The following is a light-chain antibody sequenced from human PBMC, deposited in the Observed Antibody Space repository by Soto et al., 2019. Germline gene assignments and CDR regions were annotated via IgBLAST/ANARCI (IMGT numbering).Light chain of an antibody. CDR1: QSISFY. J-gene: IGKJ5*01. CDR3: QQSYSIPIT. V-gene: IGKV1-39*01. CDR2: AAS. Sequence: DIQMTQSPSSLSASVGDRFTITCRASQSISFYLNWYQQKPGKAHKVLIYAASNLQSGVPSRFSGGGSGTDFTLTISSLQPEDFATYYCQQSYSIPITFGQGTRLEIK.